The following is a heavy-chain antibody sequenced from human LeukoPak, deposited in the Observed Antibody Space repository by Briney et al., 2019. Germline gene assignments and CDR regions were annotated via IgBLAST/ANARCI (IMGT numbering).Heavy chain of an antibody. Sequence: GGSLRLSCAASGFTFSSYAMHWVRQAPGKGLEWVAVISYDGSNKYYADSVKGRFTISGDNSKNTLYLQMNSLRAEDTAVYYCARAPIAAARGYYFDYWGQGTLVTVSS. CDR2: ISYDGSNK. J-gene: IGHJ4*02. V-gene: IGHV3-30-3*01. CDR3: ARAPIAAARGYYFDY. D-gene: IGHD6-13*01. CDR1: GFTFSSYA.